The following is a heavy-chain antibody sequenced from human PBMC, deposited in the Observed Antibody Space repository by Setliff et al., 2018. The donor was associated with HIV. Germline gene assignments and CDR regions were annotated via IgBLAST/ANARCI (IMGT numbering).Heavy chain of an antibody. CDR1: GYSFSKYG. CDR3: ARDGKRDDAFDI. V-gene: IGHV1-69*13. CDR2: IVPSFGTP. Sequence: SVKVSCKASGYSFSKYGISWVRQAPGQGLEWMGGIVPSFGTPSYAQRFQGRLTIIADESTSTAYMELSGLRSEDTAVYYCARDGKRDDAFDIWGQGTMVTVSS. J-gene: IGHJ3*02.